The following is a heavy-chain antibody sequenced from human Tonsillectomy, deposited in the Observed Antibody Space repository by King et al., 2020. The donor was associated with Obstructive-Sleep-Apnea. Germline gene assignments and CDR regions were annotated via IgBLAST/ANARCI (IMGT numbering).Heavy chain of an antibody. D-gene: IGHD2-15*01. V-gene: IGHV4-39*01. CDR2: IYYSGST. Sequence: QMQLQESGPGLVKPSETLSLTCTVSGGSISGSTYYWGWIRQPPGKGLEWIGGIYYSGSTYYNPSLNIRVTTSVDTSKNQFSLTLGSVTASDTAVYYCARHMFGGSTFFDYWGQGALVTVSS. CDR1: GGSISGSTYY. J-gene: IGHJ4*02. CDR3: ARHMFGGSTFFDY.